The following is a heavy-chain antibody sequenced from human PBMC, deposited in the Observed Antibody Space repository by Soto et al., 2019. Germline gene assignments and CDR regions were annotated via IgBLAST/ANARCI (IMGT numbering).Heavy chain of an antibody. CDR3: ARTSGSYYPVPIDY. D-gene: IGHD1-26*01. V-gene: IGHV3-7*05. Sequence: GGSLRLSCAASGFTFSSYWMSWVRQAPGKGLEWVANIKQDGSEKYYVDSVKGRFTISRDNAKNSLYLQMNSLRAEDTAVYYCARTSGSYYPVPIDYWGQGTLVTVSS. CDR2: IKQDGSEK. J-gene: IGHJ4*02. CDR1: GFTFSSYW.